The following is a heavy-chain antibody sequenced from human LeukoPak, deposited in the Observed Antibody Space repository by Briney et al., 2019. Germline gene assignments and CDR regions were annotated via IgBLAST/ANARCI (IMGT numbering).Heavy chain of an antibody. CDR3: ARGPEFIRTVGMRMVGNFDY. J-gene: IGHJ4*02. CDR2: IYHSGST. V-gene: IGHV4-34*01. CDR1: GGSFSGYY. Sequence: SETLSLTCAVYGGSFSGYYWSWIRQPPGKGLEWIGSIYHSGSTYYNPSLKSRVTISVDTSKNQFSLKVISVTAADTAVYHCARGPEFIRTVGMRMVGNFDYWGQGTLVTVSS. D-gene: IGHD2-2*01.